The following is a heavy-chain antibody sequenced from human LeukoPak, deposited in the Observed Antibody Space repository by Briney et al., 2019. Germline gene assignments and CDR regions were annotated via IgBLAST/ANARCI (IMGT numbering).Heavy chain of an antibody. J-gene: IGHJ3*02. D-gene: IGHD3-9*01. V-gene: IGHV3-21*01. Sequence: PGGSLRLSCAASGFTFNSYSMNWVRQAPGKGLEWVSSISSGSSYIFYADSVKGRFTISRDNAKNSLYLQMNSLRAEDTAVYYCARASSKQLAGYLPDGFDIWGQGTMVTVSS. CDR1: GFTFNSYS. CDR2: ISSGSSYI. CDR3: ARASSKQLAGYLPDGFDI.